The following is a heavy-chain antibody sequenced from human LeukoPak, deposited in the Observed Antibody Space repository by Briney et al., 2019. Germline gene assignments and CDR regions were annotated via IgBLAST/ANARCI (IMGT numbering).Heavy chain of an antibody. CDR3: AKDAALVTMVRAAHNDAFDI. CDR2: ISYDGSNK. V-gene: IGHV3-30*18. D-gene: IGHD3-10*01. J-gene: IGHJ3*02. Sequence: GGSLRLSCAASGFTFSSYGMHWVRQAPGKGLEWVAVISYDGSNKYYADSVKGRFTISRDNSKNTLYLQMNSLRAEDTAVYYCAKDAALVTMVRAAHNDAFDIWGQGTMVTVSS. CDR1: GFTFSSYG.